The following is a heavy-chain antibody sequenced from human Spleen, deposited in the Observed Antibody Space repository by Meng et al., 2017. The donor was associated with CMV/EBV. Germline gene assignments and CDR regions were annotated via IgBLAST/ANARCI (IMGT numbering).Heavy chain of an antibody. Sequence: GESLKISCTASGFTFSNAWMTWVRQAPGKGLEWVSSISASGDSTYYADSVKGRFTISRDNSKNAFYLQMNSLRVEDTAIYYCGKGLFDPWGQGALVTVSS. J-gene: IGHJ5*02. CDR3: GKGLFDP. CDR1: GFTFSNAW. V-gene: IGHV3-23*01. CDR2: ISASGDST.